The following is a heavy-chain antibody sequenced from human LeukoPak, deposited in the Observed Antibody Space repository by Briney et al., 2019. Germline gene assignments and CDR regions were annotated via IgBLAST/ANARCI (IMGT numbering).Heavy chain of an antibody. J-gene: IGHJ6*02. CDR2: IYHSGST. D-gene: IGHD1-1*01. Sequence: SGTLSLTCAVSGGSISSSNWWSWVRQPPGKGLEWIGEIYHSGSTNYNPSLKSRVTISVDKSKNQFSLKLSSVTAADTAVYYCARETTNCYYYYGMDVWGQGTTVTVSS. CDR3: ARETTNCYYYYGMDV. CDR1: GGSISSSNW. V-gene: IGHV4-4*02.